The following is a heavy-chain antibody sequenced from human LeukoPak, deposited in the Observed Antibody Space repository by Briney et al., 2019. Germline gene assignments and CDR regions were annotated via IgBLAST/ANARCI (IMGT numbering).Heavy chain of an antibody. V-gene: IGHV1-2*06. Sequence: ASVKVSCKASGYTFTGYYMHWVRQAPGQGLEWMGRINPNSGGTNYAQKVQGRVTMTRDTSISTAYMELSRLRSDDTAVYYCARSGLVVYGWFDPWGQGTLVTVSS. CDR1: GYTFTGYY. CDR3: ARSGLVVYGWFDP. D-gene: IGHD3-22*01. J-gene: IGHJ5*02. CDR2: INPNSGGT.